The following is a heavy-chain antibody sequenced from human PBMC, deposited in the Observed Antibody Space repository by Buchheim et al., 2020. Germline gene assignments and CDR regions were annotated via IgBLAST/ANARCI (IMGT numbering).Heavy chain of an antibody. V-gene: IGHV1-69*02. CDR3: ARGLYCTNGVCYNYYYYGMDV. CDR1: GGTFSSYT. D-gene: IGHD2-8*01. J-gene: IGHJ6*02. Sequence: QVQLVQSGAEVKKPGSSVKVSCKASGGTFSSYTISWVRQAPGQGLEWMGRIIPILGIANYAQKFQGRVTITADKSTRTAYMELSSLRSEDTAVYYCARGLYCTNGVCYNYYYYGMDVWGQGTT. CDR2: IIPILGIA.